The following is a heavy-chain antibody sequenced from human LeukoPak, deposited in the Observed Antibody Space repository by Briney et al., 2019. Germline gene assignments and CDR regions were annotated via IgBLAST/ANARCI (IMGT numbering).Heavy chain of an antibody. V-gene: IGHV1-2*02. J-gene: IGHJ1*01. CDR1: GYTFTGYF. CDR3: ARLPGEH. Sequence: ASVKVSCKASGYTFTGYFLHWVRQAPGQGLEWMGWINSDSGATNYAQRFQGRVTMTRDTSISTAYMELSSLRSDDTAVYCCARLPGEHWGQGTLVTVSS. CDR2: INSDSGAT. D-gene: IGHD3-10*01.